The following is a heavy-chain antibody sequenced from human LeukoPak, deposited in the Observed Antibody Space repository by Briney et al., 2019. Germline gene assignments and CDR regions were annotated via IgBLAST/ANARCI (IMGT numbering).Heavy chain of an antibody. CDR1: GGSVSSGSYY. Sequence: SETLSLTCTVSGGSVSSGSYYWCWIRQPPGKGLEWIGYIYYSGSTNYNPSLKSRVTISVDTSKNQFSLKLSSVTAADTAVYYCASEKGYDFWSGYSHAFDIWGQGTMVTVSS. CDR2: IYYSGST. V-gene: IGHV4-61*01. CDR3: ASEKGYDFWSGYSHAFDI. D-gene: IGHD3-3*01. J-gene: IGHJ3*02.